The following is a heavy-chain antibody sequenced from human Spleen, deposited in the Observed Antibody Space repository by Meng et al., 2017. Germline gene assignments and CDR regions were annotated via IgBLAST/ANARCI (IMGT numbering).Heavy chain of an antibody. CDR3: ARGSAGDYYFDS. Sequence: DPCRSTPPATLSPTVDVLGSSISNYYCNWLRQPAGKRLEWIGRTYVGGSTDYNPSLRSRATVSVDTSNNHISLRLASVTAADTAVYFCARGSAGDYYFDSWGQGTVVTVSS. D-gene: IGHD4-17*01. CDR1: GSSISNYY. J-gene: IGHJ4*02. V-gene: IGHV4-4*07. CDR2: TYVGGST.